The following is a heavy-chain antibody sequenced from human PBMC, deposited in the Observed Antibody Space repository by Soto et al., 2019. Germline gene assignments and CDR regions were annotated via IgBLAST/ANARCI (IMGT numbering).Heavy chain of an antibody. CDR1: GFPFSSSA. D-gene: IGHD3-10*01. V-gene: IGHV3-23*01. CDR3: AKGRGGFDP. Sequence: EVQLLESGGGLVQPGGSLRLSCAASGFPFSSSAMTWVRQAPGKGLEWVSDISVSGDRTYYADSLKGRFTISRDNSKNTLYLQMNSLIAEDSAVYYCAKGRGGFDPWGQGTLVTVSS. CDR2: ISVSGDRT. J-gene: IGHJ5*02.